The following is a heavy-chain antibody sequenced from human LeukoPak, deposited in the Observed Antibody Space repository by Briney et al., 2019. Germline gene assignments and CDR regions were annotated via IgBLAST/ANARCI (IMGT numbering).Heavy chain of an antibody. V-gene: IGHV3-7*01. Sequence: GGSLRLSCAASGFTFSTSWMGWVRQAPGKGPEWVASIRPDGSGTYYVDSVKGRFTISRDNTKNSMYLQMNSQRVEDTAVYYCARDPLGGAFDIWGQGTMVTVSS. J-gene: IGHJ3*02. D-gene: IGHD3-16*01. CDR1: GFTFSTSW. CDR3: ARDPLGGAFDI. CDR2: IRPDGSGT.